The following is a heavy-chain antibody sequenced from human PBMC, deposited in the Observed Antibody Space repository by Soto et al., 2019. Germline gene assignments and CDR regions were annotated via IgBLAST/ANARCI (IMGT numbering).Heavy chain of an antibody. CDR1: GGTFSSYA. D-gene: IGHD2-8*01. CDR2: IIPIFGTA. Sequence: SVKVSCKASGGTFSSYAISWVRQAPGQGLEWMGGIIPIFGTANYAQKFQGRVTITADESTSTAYMELSSLRSEDTAVYYCATQIVLMVYASYGMDVWGQGTTVTVSS. CDR3: ATQIVLMVYASYGMDV. V-gene: IGHV1-69*13. J-gene: IGHJ6*02.